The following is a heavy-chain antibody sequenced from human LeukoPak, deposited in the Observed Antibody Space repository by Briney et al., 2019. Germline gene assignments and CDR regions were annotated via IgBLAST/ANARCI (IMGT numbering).Heavy chain of an antibody. CDR2: IYSGGST. J-gene: IGHJ6*02. V-gene: IGHV3-66*02. Sequence: PGGSLRLSCAASGFTVSSNYMSWVRQAPGKGLEWVSVIYSGGSTYYADSVKGRFTISRDNSKNTLYLQMNSLRAEDTAVYYCASGYCSGGSCYGPYYYYGMDVWGQGTTVTVSS. CDR3: ASGYCSGGSCYGPYYYYGMDV. CDR1: GFTVSSNY. D-gene: IGHD2-15*01.